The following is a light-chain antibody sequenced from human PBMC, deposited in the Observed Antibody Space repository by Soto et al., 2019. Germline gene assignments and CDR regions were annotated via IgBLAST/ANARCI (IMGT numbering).Light chain of an antibody. J-gene: IGKJ2*01. CDR2: DAS. Sequence: DIQMTQSPSSLSASVGDRVTITCQASQVISNYLNWYQQKPGKAPKLMIYDASNFETGVPPRFRGSGSGSDFTFIISSLQTEDIETYYCQQYDSLPYNFGQGTKLEIK. CDR1: QVISNY. CDR3: QQYDSLPYN. V-gene: IGKV1-33*01.